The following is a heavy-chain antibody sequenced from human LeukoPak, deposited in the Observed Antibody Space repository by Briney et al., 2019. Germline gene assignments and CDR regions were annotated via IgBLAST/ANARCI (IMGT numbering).Heavy chain of an antibody. CDR3: AASGSPTSDY. D-gene: IGHD1-26*01. V-gene: IGHV4-61*02. Sequence: SQTLSLTCTVSGGSISSGSYYWSCIRQPAGKGLEWIGRIYTSGSPSYDPPLKSRVTISVDTSKNQFSLKLSSVTAADTAVYYCAASGSPTSDYWGQGTLVTVSS. CDR2: IYTSGSP. J-gene: IGHJ4*02. CDR1: GGSISSGSYY.